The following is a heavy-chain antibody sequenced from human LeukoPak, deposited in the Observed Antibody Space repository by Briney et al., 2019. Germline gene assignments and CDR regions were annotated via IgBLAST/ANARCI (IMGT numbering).Heavy chain of an antibody. D-gene: IGHD3-9*01. V-gene: IGHV1-18*01. CDR2: ISAYNGNT. CDR1: GYTFTSYC. J-gene: IGHJ5*02. CDR3: AGDDDILTGYYSA. Sequence: ASVKVSCKASGYTFTSYCTSWVRQAPRQGLEWMGWISAYNGNTNYAQKLKGRVTMTTDTSTSTGYMELRSLRSDDTAVYYCAGDDDILTGYYSAWGQGTLVTVSS.